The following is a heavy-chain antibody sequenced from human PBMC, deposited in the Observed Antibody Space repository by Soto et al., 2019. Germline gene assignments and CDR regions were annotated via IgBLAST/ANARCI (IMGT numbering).Heavy chain of an antibody. CDR1: GGSVSSGSYY. CDR3: ARDIGYCSGGSCYGPFDP. Sequence: PSETLSLTCTVSGGSVSSGSYYWSWIRQPPGKGLEWIGRIYTSGSTNYNPSLKSRVTMSVDTSKNQFSLKLSSVTAADTAVYYCARDIGYCSGGSCYGPFDPWGQGTLVTVSS. D-gene: IGHD2-15*01. J-gene: IGHJ5*02. V-gene: IGHV4-61*01. CDR2: IYTSGST.